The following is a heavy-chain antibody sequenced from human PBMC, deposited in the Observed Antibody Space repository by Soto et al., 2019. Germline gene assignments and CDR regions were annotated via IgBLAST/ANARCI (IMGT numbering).Heavy chain of an antibody. CDR2: IWYDGSNK. CDR3: ASASGATVS. CDR1: GFNFSNYG. D-gene: IGHD3-10*01. Sequence: QVQLVESGGGVVQPGRSLRLSCAASGFNFSNYGMQWVRQAPGKGLEWGAHIWYDGSNKYYADSVKGRFTISRDNSKNTLYLQMDSLRPDDTAVYYCASASGATVSWGQGTLVTV. J-gene: IGHJ5*02. V-gene: IGHV3-33*01.